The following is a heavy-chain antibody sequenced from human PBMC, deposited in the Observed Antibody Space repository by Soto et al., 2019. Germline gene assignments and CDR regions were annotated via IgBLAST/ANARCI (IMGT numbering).Heavy chain of an antibody. V-gene: IGHV3-23*01. CDR2: ISGSGDDT. D-gene: IGHD1-1*01. CDR1: GFPFDTYA. CDR3: AKGGTTGTTNSHFWYFDL. Sequence: GGSLRLSCAASGFPFDTYAMNFFRHAPLNGLEWVSVISGSGDDTYYADTVKGRFTISRDNSKNTLFLQMDSLRPEDTAIYYCAKGGTTGTTNSHFWYFDLWGRGTLVTVSS. J-gene: IGHJ2*01.